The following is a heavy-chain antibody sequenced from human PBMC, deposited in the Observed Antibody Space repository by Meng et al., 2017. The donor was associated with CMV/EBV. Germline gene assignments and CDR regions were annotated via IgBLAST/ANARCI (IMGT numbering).Heavy chain of an antibody. CDR1: GFTFGDYA. Sequence: GGSLRLSCTASGFTFGDYAMSWVRQAPGKGLEWVGLIRSKAYGGTTEYAASVKGRFTISRDDSKSIAYMQMNSLKTEDTAVYYCTRDFEVGATEDYWGQGTLVTVSS. D-gene: IGHD1-26*01. J-gene: IGHJ4*02. CDR2: IRSKAYGGTT. V-gene: IGHV3-49*04. CDR3: TRDFEVGATEDY.